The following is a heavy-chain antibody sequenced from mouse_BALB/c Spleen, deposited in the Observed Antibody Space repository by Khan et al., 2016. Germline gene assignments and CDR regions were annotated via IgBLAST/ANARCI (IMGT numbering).Heavy chain of an antibody. D-gene: IGHD2-14*01. CDR1: GYTFTDYS. CDR2: INTETGEP. Sequence: QIQLVQSGPELKKPGETVKISCKASGYTFTDYSMHWVKQAPGKGLKWMGWINTETGEPTYADDFKGRFSFSLETSASTAYLQINNLKDEDAATYFWAGGRYAAMDYWGQGTSVTVTS. V-gene: IGHV9-2-1*01. CDR3: AGGRYAAMDY. J-gene: IGHJ4*01.